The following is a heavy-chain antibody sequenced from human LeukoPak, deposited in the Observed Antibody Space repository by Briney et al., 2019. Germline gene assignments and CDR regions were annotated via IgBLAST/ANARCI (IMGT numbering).Heavy chain of an antibody. J-gene: IGHJ5*02. CDR1: AGSISSSSYS. Sequence: SGTLSLTCTVSAGSISSSSYSWGWIRQPPGKGLEWIGSIYYSGSTYYNPSLKSRVTISVDTSKNQFSLKLSSVTAADTAVYYCARSRTDSGSYYLANWFDPWGQGTLVTVSS. CDR2: IYYSGST. D-gene: IGHD1-26*01. V-gene: IGHV4-39*07. CDR3: ARSRTDSGSYYLANWFDP.